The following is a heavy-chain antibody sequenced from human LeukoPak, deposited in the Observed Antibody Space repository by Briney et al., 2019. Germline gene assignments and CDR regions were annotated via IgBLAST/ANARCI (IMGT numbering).Heavy chain of an antibody. D-gene: IGHD2-2*02. CDR2: MNPNSGNT. J-gene: IGHJ4*02. Sequence: ASVKVSCKASGYTLTSYDINWVRQATGQGLEWMGWMNPNSGNTGYAQKFQGRVTMTRNTSISTAYMELSSLRSEDTAVYYCARGGVVVPAAIGDYWGQGTLVTVSS. CDR1: GYTLTSYD. V-gene: IGHV1-8*01. CDR3: ARGGVVVPAAIGDY.